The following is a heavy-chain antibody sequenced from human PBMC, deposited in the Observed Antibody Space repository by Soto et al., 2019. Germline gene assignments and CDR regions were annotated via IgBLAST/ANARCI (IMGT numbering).Heavy chain of an antibody. CDR2: IRSKVYGGAV. J-gene: IGHJ5*02. V-gene: IGHV3-49*03. CDR1: GFTFGDYA. CDR3: SKSMQVQVTGWFDP. Sequence: PGGSLRLSCATSGFTFGDYAMSWFRQAPGKGLEWVGFIRSKVYGGAVEYAASVRGRFTISRDDFKSVAYLQMNSLKAEDTAVYYCSKSMQVQVTGWFDPWGQGTLVTVSS. D-gene: IGHD2-2*01.